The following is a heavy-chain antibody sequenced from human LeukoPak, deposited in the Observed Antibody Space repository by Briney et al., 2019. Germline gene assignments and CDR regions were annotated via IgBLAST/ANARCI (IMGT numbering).Heavy chain of an antibody. J-gene: IGHJ5*02. CDR1: GGSISSYY. V-gene: IGHV4-59*01. CDR2: IYYSGST. CDR3: ARQYYYGSGGVWFDP. D-gene: IGHD3-10*01. Sequence: PSETLSLTCTVSGGSISSYYWSWIRQPPGKGLEWIGYIYYSGSTNYNPSLKSRVTISVDTSKNQFSLKLSSVTAADTAVYYCARQYYYGSGGVWFDPRGQGTLVTVSS.